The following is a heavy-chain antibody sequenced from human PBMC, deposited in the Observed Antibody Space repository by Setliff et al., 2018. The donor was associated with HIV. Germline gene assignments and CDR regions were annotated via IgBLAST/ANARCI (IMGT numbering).Heavy chain of an antibody. V-gene: IGHV3-21*01. D-gene: IGHD2-2*01. CDR3: ARGYCSSTSCYVSRGSGFNWFDP. J-gene: IGHJ5*02. Sequence: LRLSCAASGFTFSSYTINWVRQAPGKGLEWVSSISGSSTSIDYADSVKGRFTISRDNSKNTLYLQMNSLRAEDTAVYYCARGYCSSTSCYVSRGSGFNWFDPWGQGTLVTVSS. CDR2: ISGSSTSI. CDR1: GFTFSSYT.